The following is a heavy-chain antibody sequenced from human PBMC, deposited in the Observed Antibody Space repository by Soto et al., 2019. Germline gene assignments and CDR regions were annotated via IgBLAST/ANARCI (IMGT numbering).Heavy chain of an antibody. CDR3: AKARGSSTPAPGSY. CDR1: GFTFSSYA. CDR2: ISGSAGST. J-gene: IGHJ4*02. V-gene: IGHV3-23*01. Sequence: LRLSCAASGFTFSSYAMSWVRQAPGKGLEWVSAISGSAGSTYYADSVKGRFTISRDNSKNTLYLQMNSLRAEDTAVYYCAKARGSSTPAPGSYWGQGTLVTV. D-gene: IGHD2-2*01.